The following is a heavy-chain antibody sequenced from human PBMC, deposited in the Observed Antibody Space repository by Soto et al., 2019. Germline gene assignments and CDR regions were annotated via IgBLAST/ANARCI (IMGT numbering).Heavy chain of an antibody. CDR2: ISYDGSNK. J-gene: IGHJ5*02. V-gene: IGHV3-30-3*01. Sequence: PGGSLRLSCAASGFTFSSYAMHWVRQAPGKGLEWVAVISYDGSNKYYADSVKGRFTISRDNSKNTLYLQMNSLRAEDTAVYYCARVSIAAADGWFDPWGQGTLVTVSS. CDR1: GFTFSSYA. CDR3: ARVSIAAADGWFDP. D-gene: IGHD6-13*01.